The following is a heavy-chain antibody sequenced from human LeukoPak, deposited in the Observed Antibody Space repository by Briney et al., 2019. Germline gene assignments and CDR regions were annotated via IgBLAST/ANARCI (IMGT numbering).Heavy chain of an antibody. Sequence: SETLSLTCAVYGGSFSGYYWSWIRQPPGKGLEWIGEINHSGSTNYNPSLKSRVTISVDTSKNQFSLKLSSVTAADTAVYYCARGRAYCGGDCYSATVFDYWGQGTLVTVSS. CDR3: ARGRAYCGGDCYSATVFDY. V-gene: IGHV4-34*01. J-gene: IGHJ4*02. CDR1: GGSFSGYY. CDR2: INHSGST. D-gene: IGHD2-21*02.